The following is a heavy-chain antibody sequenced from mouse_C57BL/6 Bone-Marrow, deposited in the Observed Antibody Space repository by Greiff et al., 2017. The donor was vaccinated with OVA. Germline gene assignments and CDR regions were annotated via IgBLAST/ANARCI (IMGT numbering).Heavy chain of an antibody. CDR2: IDPSDSYT. J-gene: IGHJ2*01. V-gene: IGHV1-59*01. CDR1: GENGTSYW. CDR3: ARKGKPLDY. D-gene: IGHD6-1*01. Sequence: VQLQQPGAELVRPGTSGKGGGKEAGENGTSYWMHWVKQRPGQGLEWIGVIDPSDSYTNYNQKFKGKATLTVDTSSSTAYMQLSSLTSEDSAVYYCARKGKPLDYWGQGTTLTVSS.